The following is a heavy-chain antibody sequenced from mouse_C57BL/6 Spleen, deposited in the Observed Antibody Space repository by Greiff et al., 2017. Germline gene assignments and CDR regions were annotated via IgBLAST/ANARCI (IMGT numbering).Heavy chain of an antibody. Sequence: QVQLQQPGAELVMPGASVKLSCKASGYTFTSYWMHWVKQRPGQGLEWIGEIDPSDSYTNYNQKFKGKSTLTVDKSSSTAYMQRSSLTSEDSAVYYCARYGYDGFAYWGQGTLVTVSA. CDR2: IDPSDSYT. V-gene: IGHV1-69*01. J-gene: IGHJ3*01. CDR1: GYTFTSYW. CDR3: ARYGYDGFAY. D-gene: IGHD2-2*01.